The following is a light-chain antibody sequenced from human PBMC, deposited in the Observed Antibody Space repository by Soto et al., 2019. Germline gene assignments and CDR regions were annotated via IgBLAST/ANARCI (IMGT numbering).Light chain of an antibody. J-gene: IGLJ2*01. V-gene: IGLV1-47*01. CDR2: KDN. Sequence: QSVLTQPPSASGTPGQRVTISCSGSSSNIGSNSVYWYQHLPGTAPRLLIYKDNQRPSGVPDRFSGSRSGTSASLAISGLRSEDEADYYCTAWDDSLSGVVFGGRTKVTVL. CDR1: SSNIGSNS. CDR3: TAWDDSLSGVV.